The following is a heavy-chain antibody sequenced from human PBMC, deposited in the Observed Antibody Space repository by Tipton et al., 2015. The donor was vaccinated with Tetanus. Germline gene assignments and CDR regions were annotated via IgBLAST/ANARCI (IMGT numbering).Heavy chain of an antibody. D-gene: IGHD4-17*01. Sequence: QSGPEVKKPGSSVKVSCKASGGGFSKIAISWLRQAPGQGFELMGTIIPALSTTTYEQKFRGRITNTADNSMGTAYMDLSSVRSDDTAVYYCARCNDYGSLTPIDLWGPGTRVTVSS. CDR3: ARCNDYGSLTPIDL. CDR1: GGGFSKIA. J-gene: IGHJ5*02. V-gene: IGHV1-69*06. CDR2: IIPALSTT.